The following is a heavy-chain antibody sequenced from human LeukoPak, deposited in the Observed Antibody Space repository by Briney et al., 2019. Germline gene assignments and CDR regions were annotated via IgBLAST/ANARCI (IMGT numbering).Heavy chain of an antibody. CDR1: GYTFTGYY. D-gene: IGHD2-2*01. CDR2: INPNSGGT. V-gene: IGHV1-2*02. Sequence: GASVKVSCKASGYTFTGYYMHWVRQAPGQGLEWMGWINPNSGGTNYAQKFQGRVTMTRDTSISTAYMELSRLRSDDTAVYYCARDGEVRQGHCSSTSCPVDYWGQGTLITVSS. J-gene: IGHJ4*02. CDR3: ARDGEVRQGHCSSTSCPVDY.